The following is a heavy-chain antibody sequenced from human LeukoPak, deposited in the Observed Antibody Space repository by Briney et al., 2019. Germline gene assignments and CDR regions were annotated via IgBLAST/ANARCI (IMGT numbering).Heavy chain of an antibody. Sequence: PGGSLRLSCAASGFTFSSYSMNWVRQAPGKGLEWVSYISSSSSTIYYAYSVKGRFTISRDNAKNSLYLQMNSLRAEDTAVYYCARDLVGAKGAFDIWGQGTMVTVSS. CDR3: ARDLVGAKGAFDI. CDR1: GFTFSSYS. D-gene: IGHD1-26*01. CDR2: ISSSSSTI. V-gene: IGHV3-48*01. J-gene: IGHJ3*02.